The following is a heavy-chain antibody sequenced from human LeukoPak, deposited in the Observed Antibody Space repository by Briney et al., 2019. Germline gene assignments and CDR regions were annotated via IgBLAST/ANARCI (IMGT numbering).Heavy chain of an antibody. CDR2: ISSSSSYI. CDR3: ARDTTYYYDSSGYYEAAGRAFDI. CDR1: GFTFSSYS. D-gene: IGHD3-22*01. V-gene: IGHV3-21*01. Sequence: GGSLRLSWAASGFTFSSYSMNWVRQAPGKGLEWVSSISSSSSYIYYADSVKGRFTISRDNAKSSLYLQMNSLRAEDTAVYYCARDTTYYYDSSGYYEAAGRAFDIWGQGTLVTVSS. J-gene: IGHJ4*02.